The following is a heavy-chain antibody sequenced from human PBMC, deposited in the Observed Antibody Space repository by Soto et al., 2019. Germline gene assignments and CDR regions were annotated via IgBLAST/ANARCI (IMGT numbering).Heavy chain of an antibody. CDR2: INQGGIEK. CDR1: GFPFNTYW. Sequence: EVQVVESGGGLVQPGGSLRLSCAASGFPFNTYWMSWVRQAAGKALEWVANINQGGIEKYYVDSVKGRFTISRDDGKNLLYLQMNSLRAEDTAVYYCARMGYCTDGSCYELSVDFDYWGQGTMISDSS. CDR3: ARMGYCTDGSCYELSVDFDY. D-gene: IGHD2-15*01. V-gene: IGHV3-7*01. J-gene: IGHJ4*02.